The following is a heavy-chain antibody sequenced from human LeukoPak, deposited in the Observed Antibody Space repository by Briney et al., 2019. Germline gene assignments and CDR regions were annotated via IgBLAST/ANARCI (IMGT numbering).Heavy chain of an antibody. V-gene: IGHV3-48*03. CDR3: ARGQLWIDY. CDR1: GFTFSSYE. CDR2: ISSSGRTI. J-gene: IGHJ4*02. D-gene: IGHD3-10*01. Sequence: GGSLRLSCGASGFTFSSYEMNWVRQAPGKGLEWVSYISSSGRTIYYADSVKGRFTISRDNAKNSLYLQMSSLRAEDTAVYYCARGQLWIDYRGQGTLVTVSS.